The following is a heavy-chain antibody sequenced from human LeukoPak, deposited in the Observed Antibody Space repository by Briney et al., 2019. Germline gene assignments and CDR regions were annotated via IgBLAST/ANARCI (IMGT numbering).Heavy chain of an antibody. Sequence: GSSVKVSCKASGGTFSSYAISWVRQAPGQGLEWMGGIIPIFGTANYAQKFQGRVTITADESTSTAYMELSSLRSEDTAMYYCARRRDGYKQFDYWGQGTLVTVSS. D-gene: IGHD5-24*01. CDR1: GGTFSSYA. V-gene: IGHV1-69*01. CDR2: IIPIFGTA. CDR3: ARRRDGYKQFDY. J-gene: IGHJ4*02.